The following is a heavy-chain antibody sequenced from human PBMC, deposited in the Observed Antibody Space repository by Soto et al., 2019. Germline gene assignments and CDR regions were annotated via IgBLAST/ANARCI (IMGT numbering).Heavy chain of an antibody. CDR1: GGNFSSYA. D-gene: IGHD5-12*01. Sequence: QVQLVQSGAEVRQPASSVKVSCKTSGGNFSSYAISWVRQAPGQGLEWMGGIVPIVDTSTYAQKFQGRVTITADESTSTVYMELISLRSDDTAVYYCVRVVAIPGYPDNWGQGTLVTVSS. CDR3: VRVVAIPGYPDN. V-gene: IGHV1-69*12. J-gene: IGHJ4*02. CDR2: IVPIVDTS.